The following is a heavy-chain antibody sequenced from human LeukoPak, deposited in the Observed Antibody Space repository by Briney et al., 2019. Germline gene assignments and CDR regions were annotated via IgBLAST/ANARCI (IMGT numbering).Heavy chain of an antibody. Sequence: SETLSLTCAVYGGSFSGYYWSWIRQPPGKGLEWIGEINHSGSTNYNPSLKSRVTISVDTSKNQFSLKLSSVTAADTAVYYCARVARIAAAGTYYYGMDVWGQGTTVTVSS. CDR1: GGSFSGYY. CDR2: INHSGST. CDR3: ARVARIAAAGTYYYGMDV. J-gene: IGHJ6*02. D-gene: IGHD6-13*01. V-gene: IGHV4-34*01.